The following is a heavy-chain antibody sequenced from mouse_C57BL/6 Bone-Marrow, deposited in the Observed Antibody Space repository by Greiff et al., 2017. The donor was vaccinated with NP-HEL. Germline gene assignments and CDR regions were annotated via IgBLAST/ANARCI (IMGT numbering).Heavy chain of an antibody. J-gene: IGHJ3*01. V-gene: IGHV1-59*01. CDR2: IDPSDSYT. CDR3: ARGGAAQALFAY. Sequence: QVQLKQPGAELVRPGTSVKLSCKASGYTFTSYWMHWVKQRPGQGLEWIGEIDPSDSYTNYNQKFKGKATLTVDTSSSTAYMQLSSLTSEDSAVYYCARGGAAQALFAYWGQGTLVTVSA. D-gene: IGHD3-2*02. CDR1: GYTFTSYW.